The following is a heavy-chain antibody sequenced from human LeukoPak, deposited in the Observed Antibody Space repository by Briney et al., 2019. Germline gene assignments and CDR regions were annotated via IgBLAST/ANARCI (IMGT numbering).Heavy chain of an antibody. CDR2: IIPIFGTA. CDR3: ARASGAAAGINWFDP. CDR1: GGSFSSYA. J-gene: IGHJ5*02. V-gene: IGHV1-69*01. D-gene: IGHD6-13*01. Sequence: SVKVSCKASGGSFSSYAISWVRHAPGQGLEWMGGIIPIFGTANYAQKFQGRVTITADESTSTAYMELSSLRSEDTAVYYCARASGAAAGINWFDPWGQGTLVTVSS.